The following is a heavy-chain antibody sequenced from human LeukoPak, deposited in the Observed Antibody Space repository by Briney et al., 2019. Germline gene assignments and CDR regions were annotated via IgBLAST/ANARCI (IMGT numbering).Heavy chain of an antibody. CDR3: AKLWVRNKAAPIDD. J-gene: IGHJ4*02. Sequence: GGSLRLSCAASGFTFSSYAMSWVRQAPGKGLEWVSGLSGGDGSTYYADSVKGGCTISRDNAKNTVYLQMNSLRAEDTAVYCCAKLWVRNKAAPIDDWGQGTLVTVCS. CDR1: GFTFSSYA. CDR2: LSGGDGST. D-gene: IGHD6-25*01. V-gene: IGHV3-23*01.